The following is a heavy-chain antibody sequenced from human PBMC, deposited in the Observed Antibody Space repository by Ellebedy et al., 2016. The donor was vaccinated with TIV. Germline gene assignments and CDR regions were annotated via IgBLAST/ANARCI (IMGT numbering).Heavy chain of an antibody. CDR1: GGSISSGDYY. Sequence: SETLSLTXTVSGGSISSGDYYWSWIRQPPGKGLEWIGYIYYSGSTYYNPSLKSRVTISVDTSKNQFSLKLSSVTAADTAVYYCAAPIFYCSSTSCYDRRPDDAFDIWGQGTMVTVSS. CDR3: AAPIFYCSSTSCYDRRPDDAFDI. J-gene: IGHJ3*02. V-gene: IGHV4-30-4*01. D-gene: IGHD2-2*01. CDR2: IYYSGST.